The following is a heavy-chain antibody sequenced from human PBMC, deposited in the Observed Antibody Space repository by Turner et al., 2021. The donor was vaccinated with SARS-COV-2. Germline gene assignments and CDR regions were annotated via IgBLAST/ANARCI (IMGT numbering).Heavy chain of an antibody. CDR2: INPTSGGT. CDR3: ARVPLYYYDSSGYFDY. Sequence: QVQLVQSGAEVKKPGASVKVSCKASGYTFTGYYMHWVRQAPGQGLEWIGWINPTSGGTNYAQRFQGRVTMTRDTSISTAYMELSRLRSDDTAVYYWARVPLYYYDSSGYFDYWGQGTLVTVSS. D-gene: IGHD3-22*01. CDR1: GYTFTGYY. V-gene: IGHV1-2*02. J-gene: IGHJ4*02.